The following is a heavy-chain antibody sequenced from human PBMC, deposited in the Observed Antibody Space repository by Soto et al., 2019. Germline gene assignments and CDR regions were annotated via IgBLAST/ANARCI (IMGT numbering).Heavy chain of an antibody. Sequence: SETLSLTCTVSNGSVSSGTYSWSWVRQPPGKGLEWIGYIYYSGTTYYTPSLKNRLTMSMDRANDHFSLNLTSVTAADTAVYFCARGHYYYGMDVWGQGITVTVSS. J-gene: IGHJ6*02. CDR1: NGSVSSGTYS. CDR3: ARGHYYYGMDV. CDR2: IYYSGTT. V-gene: IGHV4-30-2*01.